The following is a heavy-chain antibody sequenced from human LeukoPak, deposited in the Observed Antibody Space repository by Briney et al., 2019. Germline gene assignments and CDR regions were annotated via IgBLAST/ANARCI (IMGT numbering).Heavy chain of an antibody. CDR3: AREEAAGDAFDI. D-gene: IGHD6-19*01. V-gene: IGHV4-59*01. J-gene: IGHJ3*02. CDR1: GGSISSYY. CDR2: IYYSGST. Sequence: SETLSLTCTVSGGSISSYYWSWIRQPPGKGLEWIGYIYYSGSTNYNPSLKSRVTISVDTSKNQFSLKLSSVTAADTAVYYCAREEAAGDAFDIWGQGTMVTVSS.